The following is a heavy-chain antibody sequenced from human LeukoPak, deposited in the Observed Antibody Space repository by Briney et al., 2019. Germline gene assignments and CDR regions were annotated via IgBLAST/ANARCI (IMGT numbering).Heavy chain of an antibody. D-gene: IGHD1-7*01. V-gene: IGHV4-39*07. CDR3: ARDELAFDY. CDR1: GGSISSSSYC. J-gene: IGHJ4*02. CDR2: IYYSGST. Sequence: PSETLSLTCTVSGGSISSSSYCWGWIRQPPGKGLEWIGSIYYSGSTYYNPSLKSRFAISVETTKNPYSLKLSSVTAADTAVYYCARDELAFDYWGQGTLVTVSS.